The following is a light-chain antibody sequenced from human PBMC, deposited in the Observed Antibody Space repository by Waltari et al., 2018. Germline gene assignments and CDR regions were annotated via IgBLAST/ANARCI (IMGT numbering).Light chain of an antibody. J-gene: IGLJ2*01. CDR1: GLGDTY. Sequence: SYELNQPPSVSVSPGQTATITCSGNGLGDTYTCWYQQKPGQSPVLVIYQNIKRPSGIPERFSGSNSGNTATLTISGTQAMDEADYYCQAWDSTTVIFGGGTKLTVL. CDR3: QAWDSTTVI. V-gene: IGLV3-1*01. CDR2: QNI.